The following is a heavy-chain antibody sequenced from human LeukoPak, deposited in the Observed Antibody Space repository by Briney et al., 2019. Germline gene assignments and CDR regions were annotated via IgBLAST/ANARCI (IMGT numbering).Heavy chain of an antibody. D-gene: IGHD2-15*01. J-gene: IGHJ6*03. CDR2: IYHSGST. CDR1: GYSISSGYY. V-gene: IGHV4-38-2*02. Sequence: SETLSLTCTVSGYSISSGYYWGWIRQPPGKGLEWIGSIYHSGSTNYNPSLKSRVTMSVDTSKNQFSLKLSSVTAADTAVYYCARARDYCSGGSCYNYYYYMDVWGKGTTVTISS. CDR3: ARARDYCSGGSCYNYYYYMDV.